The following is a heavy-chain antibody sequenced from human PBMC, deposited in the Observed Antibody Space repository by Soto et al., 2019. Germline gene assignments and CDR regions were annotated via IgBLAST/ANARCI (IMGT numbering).Heavy chain of an antibody. CDR2: IKQDGSEK. J-gene: IGHJ5*02. V-gene: IGHV3-7*01. CDR1: GFTFSSYW. Sequence: GGSLRLSCAASGFTFSSYWMSWVRQAPGKGLEWVANIKQDGSEKYYVDSVKGRFTISRDNAKNSLYLQMNSLRAEDTAVYYCARDQPYYDILTGYYSNWFDPWGQGTLVTVSS. CDR3: ARDQPYYDILTGYYSNWFDP. D-gene: IGHD3-9*01.